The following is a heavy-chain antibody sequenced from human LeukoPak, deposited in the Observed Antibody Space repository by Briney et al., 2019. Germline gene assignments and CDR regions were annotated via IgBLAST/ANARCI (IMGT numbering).Heavy chain of an antibody. CDR3: AGGQMGPRLGY. CDR1: GFTVSNNY. Sequence: GSLRLSCAVSGFTVSNNYMSWVRQPPGKGLEWIGEVNHSGSITYNPSLKSRVTISVDTSKNQFSLKLTSVTAADTAVYYCAGGQMGPRLGYWGQGTLVTVSS. D-gene: IGHD6-19*01. CDR2: VNHSGSI. J-gene: IGHJ4*02. V-gene: IGHV4-34*01.